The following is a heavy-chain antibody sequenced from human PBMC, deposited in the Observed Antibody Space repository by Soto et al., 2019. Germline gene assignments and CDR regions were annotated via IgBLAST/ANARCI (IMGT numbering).Heavy chain of an antibody. D-gene: IGHD5-18*01. V-gene: IGHV4-59*12. CDR2: IYYSGST. J-gene: IGHJ3*02. Sequence: SETLSLTXTVSGGSISSYYWSWILQPPGKGLEWIGYIYYSGSTYYNPSLKSRVTISVDTSKNQFSLKLSSVTAADTAVYYCARGERYSYGFDIWGQGTMVTVSS. CDR3: ARGERYSYGFDI. CDR1: GGSISSYY.